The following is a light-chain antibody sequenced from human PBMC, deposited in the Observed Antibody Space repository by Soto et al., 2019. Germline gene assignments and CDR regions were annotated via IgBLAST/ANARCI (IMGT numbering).Light chain of an antibody. CDR2: SAS. J-gene: IGKJ1*01. CDR3: QQYNDWPPRWT. CDR1: QSVSTY. Sequence: EIVMTHSPATLSVSPGERATLSCRASQSVSTYLAWYQQKPGQAPRLLIYSASTRATGIPARFSGGGSGTEFTLTISNLQSEDFAVYICQQYNDWPPRWTFGQGTKVEIK. V-gene: IGKV3-15*01.